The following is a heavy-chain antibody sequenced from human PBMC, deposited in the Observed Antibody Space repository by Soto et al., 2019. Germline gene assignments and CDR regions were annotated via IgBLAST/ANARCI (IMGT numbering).Heavy chain of an antibody. J-gene: IGHJ4*02. CDR1: GFTFSSYG. CDR3: AKDGNYYDSSGYYDYYFDY. V-gene: IGHV3-30*18. CDR2: ISYDGSNK. Sequence: QVQLVESGGGVVQPGRSLRLSCAASGFTFSSYGMHWVRQAPGKGLEWVAVISYDGSNKYYADSMKGRFTISRDNSKNXLXXQMNSLRAEDTAVYYCAKDGNYYDSSGYYDYYFDYWGQGTLVTVSS. D-gene: IGHD3-22*01.